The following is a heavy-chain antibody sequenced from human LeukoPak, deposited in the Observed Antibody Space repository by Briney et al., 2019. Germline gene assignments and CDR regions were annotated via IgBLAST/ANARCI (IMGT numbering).Heavy chain of an antibody. CDR2: IYYSGST. Sequence: PSETLSLTCTVSGGSISSSSYYWGWIRQPPGKGLEWIGSIYYSGSTYYNPSLKSRVTISVDTSKNQFSLKLSSVTAADTAVYYCARHRVGINWFDPWGQGTLVIVSS. V-gene: IGHV4-39*01. D-gene: IGHD2-2*01. J-gene: IGHJ5*02. CDR1: GGSISSSSYY. CDR3: ARHRVGINWFDP.